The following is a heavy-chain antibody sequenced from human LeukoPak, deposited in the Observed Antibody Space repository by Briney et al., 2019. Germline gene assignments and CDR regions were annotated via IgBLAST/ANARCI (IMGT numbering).Heavy chain of an antibody. Sequence: PGGSLRLSCAASGFTFSSYGMHWVRQAPGKGLEWVAVISWDGSNKYYADSVKVRFTISRDNSKNTLYLQMNSLRAEDTAVYYCAKVDYGDSYAHFDYWGQGTLVTVSS. V-gene: IGHV3-30*18. CDR1: GFTFSSYG. CDR2: ISWDGSNK. CDR3: AKVDYGDSYAHFDY. J-gene: IGHJ4*02. D-gene: IGHD4-17*01.